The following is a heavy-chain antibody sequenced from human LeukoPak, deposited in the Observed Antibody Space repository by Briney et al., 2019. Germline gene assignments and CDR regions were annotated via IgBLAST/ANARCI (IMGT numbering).Heavy chain of an antibody. CDR2: IYSGGST. CDR3: ARLYGSGRNYYYYYMDV. Sequence: GGSLRLSCAASGFTVSSNYMSWVRQAPGKGLEWVSVIYSGGSTYYADSVKGRFTISRDNSKNTLYLQMNSLRAEDTAVYYCARLYGSGRNYYYYYMDVWGKGTTVTISS. D-gene: IGHD3-10*01. J-gene: IGHJ6*03. CDR1: GFTVSSNY. V-gene: IGHV3-53*01.